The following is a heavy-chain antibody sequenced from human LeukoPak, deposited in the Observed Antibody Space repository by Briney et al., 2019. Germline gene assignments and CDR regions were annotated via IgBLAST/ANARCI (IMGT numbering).Heavy chain of an antibody. Sequence: PGGSLRLSCAASGFTFSNYNMNWVRRAPGKGLEWVSSISSSSSYIYYADSVKGRFTISRDNSENTPFVQMSSLRDEDTAVYYCGRTDGMDVWGQGTTVTVSS. CDR2: ISSSSSYI. CDR3: GRTDGMDV. J-gene: IGHJ6*02. V-gene: IGHV3-21*01. CDR1: GFTFSNYN.